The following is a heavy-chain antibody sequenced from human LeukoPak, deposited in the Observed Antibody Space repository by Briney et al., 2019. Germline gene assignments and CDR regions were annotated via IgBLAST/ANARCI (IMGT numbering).Heavy chain of an antibody. J-gene: IGHJ4*02. D-gene: IGHD6-13*01. CDR1: GGSFSGYY. Sequence: SETLSLTCAVYGGSFSGYYWSWIRQPPGKGLEWIGEINHSGSTNYNPSLKSRVTISVDTSKNQFSLKLSSVTAADTAVYYCARGTLYSSSWPFDYWGQGTLVTVSS. V-gene: IGHV4-34*01. CDR2: INHSGST. CDR3: ARGTLYSSSWPFDY.